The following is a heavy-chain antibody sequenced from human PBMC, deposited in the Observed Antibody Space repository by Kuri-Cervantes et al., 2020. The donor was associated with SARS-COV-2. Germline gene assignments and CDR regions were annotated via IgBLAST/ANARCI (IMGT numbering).Heavy chain of an antibody. CDR2: INHSGST. V-gene: IGHV4-34*01. CDR1: SGSFSDYY. D-gene: IGHD6-6*01. Sequence: SETLSLTCAGYSGSFSDYYWSWIRQTPEMGPEWIGEINHSGSTNYNPSLRSRVTMSVDTSKNQFSLKLTSVTAADTAVYYCARALRVIAARQVGSYYYYGMDVWGQGTTVTVSS. J-gene: IGHJ6*02. CDR3: ARALRVIAARQVGSYYYYGMDV.